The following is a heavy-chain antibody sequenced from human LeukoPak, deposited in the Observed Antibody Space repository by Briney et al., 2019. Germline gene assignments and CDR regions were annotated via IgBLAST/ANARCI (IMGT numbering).Heavy chain of an antibody. CDR1: GYTFTSYG. J-gene: IGHJ5*02. V-gene: IGHV1-18*01. D-gene: IGHD3-10*01. Sequence: ASVKVSCKASGYTFTSYGISWVRQAPGQGLEWMGWISAYNGNTNYAQKLQGRVTMTTDTSTSTAYMELRSLRSDDTAVYYCARDPTPGVRGFNWFDPWGQGTLVTVSS. CDR2: ISAYNGNT. CDR3: ARDPTPGVRGFNWFDP.